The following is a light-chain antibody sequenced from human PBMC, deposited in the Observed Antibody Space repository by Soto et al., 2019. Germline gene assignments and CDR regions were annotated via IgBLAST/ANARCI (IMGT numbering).Light chain of an antibody. J-gene: IGKJ1*01. CDR2: DAS. CDR1: QRINTW. Sequence: DIQMTQSPSTLSASVGDRVTITCRASQRINTWLAWYQQKPGKAPKVLIYDASNLESGVPSRFSGSGSGTEFTLIISNLQPDDFATYYCLQYNTYRTFGQGTKVEVK. V-gene: IGKV1-5*01. CDR3: LQYNTYRT.